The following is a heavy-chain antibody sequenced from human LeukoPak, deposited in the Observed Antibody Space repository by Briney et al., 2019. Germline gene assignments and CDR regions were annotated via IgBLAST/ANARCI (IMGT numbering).Heavy chain of an antibody. Sequence: SETLSLTCTVSGGSISSYYWSWIRQPPWKGLEWIGYIYYSGSTNYNPSLKSRVTISVDTSKNQFSLKLSSVTAADTAVYYCARHQVDYGDYVNAFDIWGQGTMVTVSS. V-gene: IGHV4-59*08. CDR2: IYYSGST. CDR1: GGSISSYY. CDR3: ARHQVDYGDYVNAFDI. J-gene: IGHJ3*02. D-gene: IGHD4-17*01.